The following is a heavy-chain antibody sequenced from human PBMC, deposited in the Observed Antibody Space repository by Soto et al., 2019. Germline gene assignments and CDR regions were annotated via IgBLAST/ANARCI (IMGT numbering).Heavy chain of an antibody. J-gene: IGHJ4*02. CDR2: IKSKTDGGTT. Sequence: EVQLVESGGGLVKPGGSLRLSCAASGFTFSNAWMSWVRQAPGKGLEWVGRIKSKTDGGTTDYAAPVKGRFTISRDDSKNTLYLQMNSLKTDDTAVYYCTSAQRGDYYDSSGYPYWGQGTLVTVSS. D-gene: IGHD3-22*01. CDR1: GFTFSNAW. CDR3: TSAQRGDYYDSSGYPY. V-gene: IGHV3-15*01.